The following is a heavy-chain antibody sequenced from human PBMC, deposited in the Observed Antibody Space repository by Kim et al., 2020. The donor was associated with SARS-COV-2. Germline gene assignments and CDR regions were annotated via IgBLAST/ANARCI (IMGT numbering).Heavy chain of an antibody. V-gene: IGHV3-30-3*01. D-gene: IGHD6-19*01. CDR3: VRDRSGYTGGFAY. CDR2: ISFDGDNN. J-gene: IGHJ4*02. Sequence: GGSLRLSCGASGFTFSGYAMHWVRQAPGKGLEWMALISFDGDNNYYADSVKGRFTISRDNSKNTLYLEMISLRAEDTAVYYCVRDRSGYTGGFAYLGQGT. CDR1: GFTFSGYA.